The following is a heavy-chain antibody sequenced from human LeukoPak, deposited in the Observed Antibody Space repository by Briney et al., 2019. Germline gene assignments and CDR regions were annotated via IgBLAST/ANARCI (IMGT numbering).Heavy chain of an antibody. V-gene: IGHV3-13*01. CDR2: IGTAGDT. J-gene: IGHJ2*01. CDR3: ARDWRAGTGDWYSDL. Sequence: GGSLRLSCAASGFTFSSYDMHWVRQATGKGLEWVSAIGTAGDTYYPGSVKGRFTISRENAKNSLYLQMNSLRAGDTAVYYCARDWRAGTGDWYSDLWGRGTLVTVSS. CDR1: GFTFSSYD. D-gene: IGHD6-19*01.